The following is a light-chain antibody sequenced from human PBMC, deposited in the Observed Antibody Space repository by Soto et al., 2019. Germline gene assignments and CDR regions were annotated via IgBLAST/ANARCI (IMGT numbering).Light chain of an antibody. CDR1: QSLLHITGETF. CDR2: EVS. V-gene: IGKV2-29*03. Sequence: DVVMTETPLSMSVAPGQPASISCKSSQSLLHITGETFLFWYLQKPGQSPQLLIYEVSTRVSGVPDRFSGSGSGTDFTLEISRVETDDVRIYVRMQRTHLPTSFAQGT. J-gene: IGKJ5*01. CDR3: MQRTHLPTS.